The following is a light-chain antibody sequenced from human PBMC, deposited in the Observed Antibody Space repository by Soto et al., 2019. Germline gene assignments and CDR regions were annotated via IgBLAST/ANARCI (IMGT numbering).Light chain of an antibody. CDR3: CSYAGIYTWV. CDR2: GVS. CDR1: GSDVGGYNY. V-gene: IGLV2-11*01. Sequence: QSVLTQPRSVSGSPGQSVTISCTGTGSDVGGYNYVSWYQQHPGKAPKVMIYGVSKRPSGVPDRFSGSKSGNTASLTISGLQAEDEADDYCCSYAGIYTWVFGGGTKLTVL. J-gene: IGLJ3*02.